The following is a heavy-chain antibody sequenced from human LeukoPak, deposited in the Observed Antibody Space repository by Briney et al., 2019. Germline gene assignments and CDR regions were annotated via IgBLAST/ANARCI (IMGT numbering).Heavy chain of an antibody. CDR2: IDKTTYPT. CDR1: EFIFSDYA. CDR3: AKFEGATIPGWFNDY. D-gene: IGHD6-19*01. J-gene: IGHJ4*02. Sequence: GGPLRLSCAASEFIFSDYAMGWVRQAPGKGLEWVPTIDKTTYPTFYADSVKGRFTISRDNSKNTLYLQMNSLRTEDTAVYFCAKFEGATIPGWFNDYWGQGILVTVSS. V-gene: IGHV3-23*05.